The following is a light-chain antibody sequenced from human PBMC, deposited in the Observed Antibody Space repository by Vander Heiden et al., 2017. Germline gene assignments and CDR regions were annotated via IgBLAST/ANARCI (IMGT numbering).Light chain of an antibody. CDR3: QVWDSSSGV. CDR2: DDS. J-gene: IGLJ2*01. Sequence: SYVLTQPPSVSVAPGQTARITCGGNNIGSKSVHWDQQKPGQAPVLVVYDDSDRPSGIPGRFSGSNSGNTATLTISRVEAGDEADYYCQVWDSSSGVFGGGTKLTVL. CDR1: NIGSKS. V-gene: IGLV3-21*02.